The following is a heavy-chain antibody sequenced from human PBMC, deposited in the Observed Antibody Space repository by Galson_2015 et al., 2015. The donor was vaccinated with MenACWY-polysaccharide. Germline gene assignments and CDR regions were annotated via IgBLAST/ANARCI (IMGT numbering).Heavy chain of an antibody. J-gene: IGHJ3*02. CDR3: ARAIVGCTVHAFDI. D-gene: IGHD1-26*01. CDR1: GLTFDSYA. CDR2: ISGGGGST. Sequence: SLRLSCAASGLTFDSYAMNWDRQAPGKGLQWVSAISGGGGSTYYADSVKGRFTISRDNSKNTLYLQMNSLRAEDTAVYYCARAIVGCTVHAFDIWGQWTMVTVSS. V-gene: IGHV3-23*01.